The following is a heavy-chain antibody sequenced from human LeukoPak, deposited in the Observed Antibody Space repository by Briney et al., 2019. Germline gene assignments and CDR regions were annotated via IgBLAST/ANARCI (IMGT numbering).Heavy chain of an antibody. V-gene: IGHV4-59*01. D-gene: IGHD3-10*01. CDR1: GGSISSYY. J-gene: IGHJ6*03. CDR3: ARGVNTMVRGVIIPLYYMDV. Sequence: SETMSLTCTVSGGSISSYYWSWIRQPPGKGLEWIGYIYYSGSTNYNPSLKSRVTISVDTSKNQFSLKLSSVTAADTAVYYCARGVNTMVRGVIIPLYYMDVWGKGTTVTISS. CDR2: IYYSGST.